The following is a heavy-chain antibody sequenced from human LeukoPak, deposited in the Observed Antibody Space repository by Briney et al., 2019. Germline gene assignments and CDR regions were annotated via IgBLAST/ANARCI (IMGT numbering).Heavy chain of an antibody. Sequence: VASVKVSCKASGGTFSSYAISWVRQAPGQGLEWMGGIIPIFGTANYAQKFQGRVTITADESTSTAYMELSSLRSEDTAVYYCARGSRLSGSNAFDIWGQGTMVTVSS. V-gene: IGHV1-69*13. CDR2: IIPIFGTA. D-gene: IGHD5/OR15-5a*01. CDR3: ARGSRLSGSNAFDI. J-gene: IGHJ3*02. CDR1: GGTFSSYA.